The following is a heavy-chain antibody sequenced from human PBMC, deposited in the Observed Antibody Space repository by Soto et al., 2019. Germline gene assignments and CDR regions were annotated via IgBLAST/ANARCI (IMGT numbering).Heavy chain of an antibody. CDR2: ISGNGAEA. V-gene: IGHV3-23*01. CDR3: SRSRVTAAPNTGHIVR. Sequence: PVGSLRLSCAGSGFIFSDYAMSWVRQGPGKGLAWVSAISGNGAEAYYADSVKGRFTFSRDNSRNTLYLQMRSLSAAATALYYCSRSRVTAAPNTGHIVRWGPGTLVDRSS. D-gene: IGHD6-25*01. J-gene: IGHJ4*01. CDR1: GFIFSDYA.